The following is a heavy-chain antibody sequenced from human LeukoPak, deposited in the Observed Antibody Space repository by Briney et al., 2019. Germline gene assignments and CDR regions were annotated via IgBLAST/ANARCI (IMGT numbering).Heavy chain of an antibody. V-gene: IGHV6-1*01. CDR1: GDSVSSNSAA. CDR3: ARGGCSGGSCNFDY. CDR2: TYYRSKWYN. D-gene: IGHD2-15*01. J-gene: IGHJ4*02. Sequence: SQTLSLTCAISGDSVSSNSAAWNWIRQSPSRGLEWLGRTYYRSKWYNDYAVSVKGRITINPDTSKNQFSLQPNSVTPEDTAVYYCARGGCSGGSCNFDYWGQGTLVTVSS.